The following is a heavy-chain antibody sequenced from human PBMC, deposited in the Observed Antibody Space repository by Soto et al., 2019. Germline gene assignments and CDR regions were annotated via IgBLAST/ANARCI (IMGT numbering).Heavy chain of an antibody. CDR2: IWYDGSNK. V-gene: IGHV3-33*01. J-gene: IGHJ5*02. CDR1: GFTFSSYG. Sequence: GGSLRLSCAASGFTFSSYGMHWVRQAPGKGLEWVAVIWYDGSNKYYADSVKGRFTISRDNSKNTLYLQMNSLRAEDTAVYYCARDSSGGDGGWFDPWGKGTLVTVSS. CDR3: ARDSSGGDGGWFDP. D-gene: IGHD2-15*01.